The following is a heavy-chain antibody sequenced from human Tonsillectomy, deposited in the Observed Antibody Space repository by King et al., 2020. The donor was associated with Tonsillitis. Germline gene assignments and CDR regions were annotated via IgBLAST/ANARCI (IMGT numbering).Heavy chain of an antibody. CDR3: AKDPAASYYYDSSCYYDPDY. V-gene: IGHV3-23*04. CDR2: ISGSGGST. J-gene: IGHJ4*02. D-gene: IGHD3-22*01. CDR1: GFTFSSYA. Sequence: QLVESGGGLVQPGGSLRLSCAASGFTFSSYAMSWVRQAPGKGLEWVSAISGSGGSTYYADSVKGRFTISRDNSKNTLYLQMNSLRAEDTAVYYCAKDPAASYYYDSSCYYDPDYWGQGTLVTVSS.